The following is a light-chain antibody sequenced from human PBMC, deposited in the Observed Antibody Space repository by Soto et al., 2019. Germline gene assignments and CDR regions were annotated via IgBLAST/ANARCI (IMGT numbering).Light chain of an antibody. V-gene: IGKV1-5*03. CDR3: QQYNSYS. CDR1: QSISSW. J-gene: IGKJ1*01. Sequence: DIQRTQSPSTLSASVGDRVTITCRASQSISSWLAWYQQKPVKAPKLLIYKASSLESGVPSRFSGSGSGTELTLTISSLQPDDFATYYCQQYNSYSFGQGTQVDIK. CDR2: KAS.